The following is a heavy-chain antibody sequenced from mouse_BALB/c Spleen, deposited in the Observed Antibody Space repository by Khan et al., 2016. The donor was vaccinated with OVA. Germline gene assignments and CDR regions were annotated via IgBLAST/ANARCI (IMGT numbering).Heavy chain of an antibody. Sequence: QVQLKQSGPGLVALSQSLSITCTVSGFSLTSYGVHWVRQPPGKGLEWLGVIWAGGSTQYNSALISRLSISKDNSKSQVFFKMNSLQTDDTAMYYCARLEDIWGQGTTLTVSS. D-gene: IGHD1-3*01. CDR1: GFSLTSYG. CDR2: IWAGGST. J-gene: IGHJ2*01. CDR3: ARLEDI. V-gene: IGHV2-9*02.